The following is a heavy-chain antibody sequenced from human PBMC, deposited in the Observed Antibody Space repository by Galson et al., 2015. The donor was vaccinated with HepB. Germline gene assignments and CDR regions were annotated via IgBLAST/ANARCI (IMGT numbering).Heavy chain of an antibody. CDR2: ISYDGSNK. V-gene: IGHV3-30*18. CDR3: AKDPDILTGYSVFDY. J-gene: IGHJ4*02. Sequence: SLRLSCAASGFSFSSYGMHWVRQAPGKGLEWVAVISYDGSNKYYADSVKGRFTISRDNSKNTLYLQMNSLRAEDTAVYYCAKDPDILTGYSVFDYWGQGTLVTVSS. CDR1: GFSFSSYG. D-gene: IGHD3-9*01.